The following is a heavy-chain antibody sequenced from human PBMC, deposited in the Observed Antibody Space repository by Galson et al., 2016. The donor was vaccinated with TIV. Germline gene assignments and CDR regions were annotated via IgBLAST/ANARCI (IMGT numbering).Heavy chain of an antibody. D-gene: IGHD2/OR15-2a*01. CDR1: GFTVSDNY. CDR2: IYTDGST. V-gene: IGHV3-66*02. J-gene: IGHJ6*04. Sequence: SLRLSCAASGFTVSDNYMTWVRRAPGKGLEWVSMIYTDGSTYYADSVKGRFTISRDNSKNTLYLQMNRLRAEDTAVYYCARERRYCGNECYLYYYYGMDVWGKGTTVTVSS. CDR3: ARERRYCGNECYLYYYYGMDV.